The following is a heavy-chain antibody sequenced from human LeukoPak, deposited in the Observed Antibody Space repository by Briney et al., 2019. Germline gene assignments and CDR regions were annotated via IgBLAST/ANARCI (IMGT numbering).Heavy chain of an antibody. CDR1: GGSLSSYY. D-gene: IGHD2-21*02. J-gene: IGHJ1*01. V-gene: IGHV4-59*01. Sequence: SETLSLTCTVSGGSLSSYYWSWIRQPPGKGLEWIGYIYYSGSTNYNPSLKSRVTISVDTSKNQFSLKLSSVTAADTAVYYCARSGRYCGGDCSYFQHWGQGTLVTVSS. CDR2: IYYSGST. CDR3: ARSGRYCGGDCSYFQH.